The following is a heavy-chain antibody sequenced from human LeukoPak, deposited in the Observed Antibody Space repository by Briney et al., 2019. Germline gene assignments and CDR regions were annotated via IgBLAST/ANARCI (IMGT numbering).Heavy chain of an antibody. V-gene: IGHV1-69*01. J-gene: IGHJ6*03. CDR1: GGTFSSYA. D-gene: IGHD3-3*01. CDR2: IIPIFGTA. CDR3: AKITYYDFWSGYLMDYYMDV. Sequence: ASVKVSCKASGGTFSSYAISWVRQAPGQGLEWMGGIIPIFGTANYAQKFQGRVTITADESTSTAYMELSSLRSEDTAVYYCAKITYYDFWSGYLMDYYMDVWGKGTTVTVSS.